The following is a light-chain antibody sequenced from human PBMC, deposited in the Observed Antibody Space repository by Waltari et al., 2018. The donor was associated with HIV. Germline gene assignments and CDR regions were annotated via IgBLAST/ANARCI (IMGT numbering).Light chain of an antibody. V-gene: IGLV1-44*01. CDR2: TNN. CDR3: AAWDDSLSGVV. J-gene: IGLJ2*01. CDR1: SSTLGSTT. Sequence: QSVLTQPHSASGTPGQRVTISCSGSSSTLGSTTVKWYQQLPGAAPKLLIYTNNQRPSGVPDRFSGSKSGTSASLAISGLQSEDEADYYCAAWDDSLSGVVFGGGTKLTVL.